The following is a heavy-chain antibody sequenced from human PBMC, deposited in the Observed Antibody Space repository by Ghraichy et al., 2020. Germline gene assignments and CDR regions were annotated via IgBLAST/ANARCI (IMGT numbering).Heavy chain of an antibody. J-gene: IGHJ3*02. CDR2: IYYSGST. V-gene: IGHV4-39*01. CDR1: GGSISSSSYY. CDR3: ARDTPPDQILLWFGESPADDAFDI. Sequence: SETLSLTCTVSGGSISSSSYYWGWIRQPPGKGLEWIGSIYYSGSTYYNPSLKSRVTISVDTSKNQFSLKLSSVTAADTAVYYCARDTPPDQILLWFGESPADDAFDIWGQGTMVTVSS. D-gene: IGHD3-10*01.